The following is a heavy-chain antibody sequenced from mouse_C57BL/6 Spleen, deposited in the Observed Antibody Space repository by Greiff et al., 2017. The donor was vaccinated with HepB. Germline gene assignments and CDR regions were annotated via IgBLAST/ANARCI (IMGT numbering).Heavy chain of an antibody. V-gene: IGHV1-80*01. CDR3: ARSVNWEAWFAY. Sequence: VQVVESGAELVKPGASVKISCKASGYAFSSYWMNWVKQRPGKGLEWIGQIYPGDGDTNYNGKFKGKATLTADKSSSTAYMQLSSLTSEDSAVYFCARSVNWEAWFAYWGQGTLVTVSA. CDR1: GYAFSSYW. J-gene: IGHJ3*01. CDR2: IYPGDGDT. D-gene: IGHD4-1*01.